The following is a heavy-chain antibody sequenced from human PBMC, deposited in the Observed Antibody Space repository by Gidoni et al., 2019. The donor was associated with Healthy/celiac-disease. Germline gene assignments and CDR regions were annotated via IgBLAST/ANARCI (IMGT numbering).Heavy chain of an antibody. CDR2: ISSSSSYI. V-gene: IGHV3-21*01. Sequence: EVQLVESGGGLVKPGGSLRLSCAASGFTFSSYSMNWVRQAPGKGLEWVSSISSSSSYIYYADSVKGRFTISRDNAKNSLYLQMNSLRAEDTAVYYCARGGVEFGEPGDYWGQGTLVTVSS. CDR3: ARGGVEFGEPGDY. D-gene: IGHD3-10*01. CDR1: GFTFSSYS. J-gene: IGHJ4*02.